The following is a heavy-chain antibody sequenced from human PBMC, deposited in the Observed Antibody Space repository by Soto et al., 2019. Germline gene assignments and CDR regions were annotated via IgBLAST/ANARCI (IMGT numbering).Heavy chain of an antibody. J-gene: IGHJ6*02. D-gene: IGHD3-3*01. CDR1: GFTFSSYS. CDR2: ISSSSSTI. V-gene: IGHV3-48*01. Sequence: GGSLRLSCAASGFTFSSYSMNWVRQAPGKGLEWVSYISSSSSTIYYADSVKGRFTISRDNSKNTLYLQMNSLRAEDTAVYYCARGSPYYDFWSGYFNYYYYGMDVWGQGTTVTVSS. CDR3: ARGSPYYDFWSGYFNYYYYGMDV.